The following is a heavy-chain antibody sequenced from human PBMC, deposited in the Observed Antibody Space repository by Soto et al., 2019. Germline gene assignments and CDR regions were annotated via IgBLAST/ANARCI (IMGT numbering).Heavy chain of an antibody. Sequence: EVQLEESGGDLVQPGGSLRLSCAASGFTLSAYWMTWVRQAPGKGLEWVANINRDGSKKSYLDSVRGRFTISRDNVANSLYLQMDSLRADDTALYYCARDVSAGSSSLYLDAFDIWGQGTMVTVSP. J-gene: IGHJ3*02. CDR3: ARDVSAGSSSLYLDAFDI. D-gene: IGHD6-13*01. CDR2: INRDGSKK. CDR1: GFTLSAYW. V-gene: IGHV3-7*05.